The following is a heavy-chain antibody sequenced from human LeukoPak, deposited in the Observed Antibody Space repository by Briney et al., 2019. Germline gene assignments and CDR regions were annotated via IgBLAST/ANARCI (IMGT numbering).Heavy chain of an antibody. V-gene: IGHV3-7*01. J-gene: IGHJ6*03. Sequence: GGSLRLSCAASGFTFNSYWMSWVLQAPGKGLEWLANIKHDGREKLYVDSVKGRFTISRDNAKNSLYLQMNSLRAEDTAVYYCAREPIDIVVVPASKYNYYYYMDVWGKGTTVTISS. D-gene: IGHD2-2*01. CDR2: IKHDGREK. CDR1: GFTFNSYW. CDR3: AREPIDIVVVPASKYNYYYYMDV.